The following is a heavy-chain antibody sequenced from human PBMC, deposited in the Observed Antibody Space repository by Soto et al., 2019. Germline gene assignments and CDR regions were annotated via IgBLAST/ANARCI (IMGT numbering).Heavy chain of an antibody. CDR3: AKDPDGSYYFDY. D-gene: IGHD1-26*01. CDR2: ISGSGGST. J-gene: IGHJ4*02. Sequence: GSLRLSCAASGFTFSSYAMSWVRQAPGKGLEWVSAISGSGGSTYYADSVKGRFTISRDNSKNTLYLQMNSLRAEDTAVYYCAKDPDGSYYFDYWGQGTLVTVSS. CDR1: GFTFSSYA. V-gene: IGHV3-23*01.